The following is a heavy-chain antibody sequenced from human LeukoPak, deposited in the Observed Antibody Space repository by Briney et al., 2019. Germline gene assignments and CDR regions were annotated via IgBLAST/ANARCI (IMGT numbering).Heavy chain of an antibody. CDR2: INHSGST. Sequence: PSETLSLTCTVSGGSISGYYWSWIRQPPGKGLEWIGEINHSGSTNYNPSLKSRVTISVDTSKNQFSLKLSSVTAADTAVYYCARAPVATPSEFDYWGQGTLVTVSS. V-gene: IGHV4-34*01. J-gene: IGHJ4*02. CDR3: ARAPVATPSEFDY. CDR1: GGSISGYY. D-gene: IGHD5-12*01.